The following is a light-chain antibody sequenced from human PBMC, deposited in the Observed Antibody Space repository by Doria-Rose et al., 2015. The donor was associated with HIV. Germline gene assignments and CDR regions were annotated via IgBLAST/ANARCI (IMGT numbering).Light chain of an antibody. J-gene: IGKJ1*01. V-gene: IGKV3-20*01. CDR2: DGS. CDR3: HQYGTSWT. Sequence: FTQSPGTLSLSPGERATLSCRASQSFSSTYLAWYQQKPGQAPSLLIYDGSTRATGIPDRFSAGGSGTDFTLTINRLEPEDFALYYCHQYGTSWTFGQGTKVEI. CDR1: QSFSSTY.